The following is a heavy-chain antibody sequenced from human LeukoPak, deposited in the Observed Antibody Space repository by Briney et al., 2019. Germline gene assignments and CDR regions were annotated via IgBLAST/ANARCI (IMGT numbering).Heavy chain of an antibody. V-gene: IGHV3-30-3*01. Sequence: AGGSLRLSCAASGFTFSSYAMHWVRQAPGKGLEWVAVISYDGSNKYYADPVKGRFTISRDNSKNTLYLQMNSLRAEDTAVYYCARDPDIVVVPAASLPTNWGQGTLVTVSS. CDR1: GFTFSSYA. CDR3: ARDPDIVVVPAASLPTN. D-gene: IGHD2-2*01. J-gene: IGHJ4*02. CDR2: ISYDGSNK.